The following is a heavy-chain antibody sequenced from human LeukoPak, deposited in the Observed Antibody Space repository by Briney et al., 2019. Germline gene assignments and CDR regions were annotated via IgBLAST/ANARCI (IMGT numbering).Heavy chain of an antibody. D-gene: IGHD4-11*01. Sequence: APVKVSCKASGSPFTSSGIRWVRQAPGQGLEWMGWISAYNGNTNYAQNLQGRVTMTTDTSTSTAYMELRSLRSDDTAVYYSARDSNYYIDYWGQGTLVTVSS. V-gene: IGHV1-18*01. J-gene: IGHJ4*02. CDR1: GSPFTSSG. CDR3: ARDSNYYIDY. CDR2: ISAYNGNT.